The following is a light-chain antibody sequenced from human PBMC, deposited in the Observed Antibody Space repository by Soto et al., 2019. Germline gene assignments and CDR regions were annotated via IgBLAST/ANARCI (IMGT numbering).Light chain of an antibody. Sequence: QSALTQPPSASGSPGQSVTISCTGTSSDVGGYDLVSWYQQHPGKAPKLILYEVAKRPSGVPARFSGSKSGNTASLTVSGLQADDESDSYRSSFAGNNNLFGGGTKLTVL. V-gene: IGLV2-8*01. CDR2: EVA. J-gene: IGLJ2*01. CDR1: SSDVGGYDL. CDR3: SSFAGNNNL.